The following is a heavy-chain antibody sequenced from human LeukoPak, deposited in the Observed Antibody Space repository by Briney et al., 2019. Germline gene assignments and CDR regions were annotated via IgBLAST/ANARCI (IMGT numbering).Heavy chain of an antibody. D-gene: IGHD2-8*01. Sequence: GGSLRLSCAASGFTFSSYAMSWVRQAPGKGLECVSTISGSGGSTYYADSVKGRFTISRDNSKNTLYLQMNSLRAEDTAVYYCAKARGAPTSFGVYWGQGTLVTVSS. CDR1: GFTFSSYA. V-gene: IGHV3-23*01. CDR3: AKARGAPTSFGVY. CDR2: ISGSGGST. J-gene: IGHJ4*02.